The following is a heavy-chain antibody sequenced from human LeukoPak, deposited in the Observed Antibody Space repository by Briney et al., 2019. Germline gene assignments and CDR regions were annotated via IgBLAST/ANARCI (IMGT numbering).Heavy chain of an antibody. J-gene: IGHJ4*02. CDR3: ARGDSSRDDSGGYHY. D-gene: IGHD3-22*01. CDR2: IHMSGST. Sequence: SETLSLTCTVSGDSINSYHWSWIRQPAGKGLEWIGRIHMSGSTNYNPSLRSRVAISMDNSKNQFSLKLKSVTAADTAVYYCARGDSSRDDSGGYHYWGQGTLVTTSS. V-gene: IGHV4-4*07. CDR1: GDSINSYH.